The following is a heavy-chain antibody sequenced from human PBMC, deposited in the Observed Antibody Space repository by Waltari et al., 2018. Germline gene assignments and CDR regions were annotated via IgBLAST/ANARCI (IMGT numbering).Heavy chain of an antibody. V-gene: IGHV4-4*07. Sequence: QVQLRESGPGLVRPSETLSLTCTVSGGSVSDFYWTWIRQPAGGGLEWIGRIHISGRTDYHPSLKSRVSMSVDTSKNQFSLKLSSVTAADTAVYYCARDYDQDWFDPWGQGTLVTVSS. CDR2: IHISGRT. CDR3: ARDYDQDWFDP. J-gene: IGHJ5*02. D-gene: IGHD3-22*01. CDR1: GGSVSDFY.